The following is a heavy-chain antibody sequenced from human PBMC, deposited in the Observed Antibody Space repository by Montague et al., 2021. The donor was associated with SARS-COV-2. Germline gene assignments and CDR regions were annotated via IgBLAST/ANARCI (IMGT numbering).Heavy chain of an antibody. CDR1: GGSFSEYR. D-gene: IGHD1-1*01. J-gene: IGHJ4*02. CDR2: INHGGST. V-gene: IGHV4-34*01. CDR3: ARGAPGY. Sequence: SETLSLTCAVYGGSFSEYRWTWVRQSAGEGLEWMGQINHGGSTKYNPSLKSRVTISIDTSKKQFSLKLTSMTAADTAVYYCARGAPGYWGQGTLVTVSS.